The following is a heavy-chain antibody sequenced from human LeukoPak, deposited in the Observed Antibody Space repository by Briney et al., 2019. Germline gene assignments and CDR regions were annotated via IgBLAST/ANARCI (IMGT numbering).Heavy chain of an antibody. CDR2: ISSSGRTM. Sequence: GGSLRLSCAASGFTFSSYEMNWVRQAPGKGLEWISYISSSGRTMYYADSVKGRFTISRDNAKNSLYLQMNSLRAEDTAIYYCASSSWYALDYWGQGTLVTVSS. CDR3: ASSSWYALDY. J-gene: IGHJ4*02. D-gene: IGHD6-13*01. V-gene: IGHV3-48*03. CDR1: GFTFSSYE.